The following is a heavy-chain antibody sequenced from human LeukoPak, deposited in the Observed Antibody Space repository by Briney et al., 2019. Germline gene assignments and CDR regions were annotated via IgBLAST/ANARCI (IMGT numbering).Heavy chain of an antibody. CDR1: GGSFSDYY. Sequence: SETLSLTCAVYGGSFSDYYWSWIRQPPGKGLEWIGEINDSGSTNYNPSLTSRVTMSADTSKNQFSLTLSSVTAADTAVYYCARGSSTHGEYYFDYWGQGTLVTVSS. CDR2: INDSGST. V-gene: IGHV4-34*01. D-gene: IGHD2-2*01. J-gene: IGHJ4*02. CDR3: ARGSSTHGEYYFDY.